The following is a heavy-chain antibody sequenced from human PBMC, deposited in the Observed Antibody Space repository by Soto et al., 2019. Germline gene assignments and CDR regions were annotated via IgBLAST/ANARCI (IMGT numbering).Heavy chain of an antibody. CDR3: ARGLRFLEPYGMDV. V-gene: IGHV1-69*01. CDR1: GGTFSRYA. D-gene: IGHD3-3*01. CDR2: IIPIFGTA. Sequence: SVKCYCKASGGTFSRYASSWVRQAPGQGLEWMGGIIPIFGTANYAQKFQGRVTITADESTSTAYMELSSLRSEDTAVYYCARGLRFLEPYGMDVWGQGTTVTVSS. J-gene: IGHJ6*02.